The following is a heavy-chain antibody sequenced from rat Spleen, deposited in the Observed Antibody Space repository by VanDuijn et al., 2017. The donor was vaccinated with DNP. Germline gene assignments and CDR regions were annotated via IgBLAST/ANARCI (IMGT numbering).Heavy chain of an antibody. CDR2: ISYDGSDT. D-gene: IGHD1-4*01. Sequence: EVQLVESDGGLVQPGRSLKLSCAVSGFTFNDYYMAWVRQAPAKGLEWVATISYDGSDTYYRDSMKGRFTISRDNAKSTLYLQMDSLMSEDTATYYCARSRLPGYYPFACWGQGTLVTVSS. J-gene: IGHJ3*01. CDR1: GFTFNDYY. V-gene: IGHV5-7*01. CDR3: ARSRLPGYYPFAC.